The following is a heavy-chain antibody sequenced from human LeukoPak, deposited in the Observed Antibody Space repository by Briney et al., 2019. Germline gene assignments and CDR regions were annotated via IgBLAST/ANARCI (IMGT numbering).Heavy chain of an antibody. V-gene: IGHV1-18*01. Sequence: ASVKVSCKASGYSFTSYDINWVRQAPGQGLEWMGWISAYNGNTSYAQKLQGRVTMTTDTSTSTAYMELRSLRSDDTAVYYCARDRAAGTTYFDYWGQGTLVTVSS. CDR1: GYSFTSYD. CDR3: ARDRAAGTTYFDY. CDR2: ISAYNGNT. D-gene: IGHD6-13*01. J-gene: IGHJ4*02.